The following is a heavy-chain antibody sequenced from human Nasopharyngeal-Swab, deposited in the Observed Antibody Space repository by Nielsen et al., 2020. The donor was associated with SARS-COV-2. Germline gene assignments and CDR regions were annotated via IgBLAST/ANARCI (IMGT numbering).Heavy chain of an antibody. Sequence: GESLKISCATSGFTFSSYGMHWVRQAPGKGPEWVALMSHDGTDERYADSVKGRFTISRDYSQNTLNLQMNSLRAEDTAVYYCAKGPGQFDYWGQGTLVTVSS. CDR1: GFTFSSYG. V-gene: IGHV3-30*18. CDR3: AKGPGQFDY. CDR2: MSHDGTDE. J-gene: IGHJ4*02.